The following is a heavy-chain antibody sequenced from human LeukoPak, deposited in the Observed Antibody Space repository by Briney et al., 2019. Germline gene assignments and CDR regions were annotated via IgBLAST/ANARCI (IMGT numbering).Heavy chain of an antibody. CDR1: GGSVSSGDYY. V-gene: IGHV4-30-4*01. D-gene: IGHD1-1*01. CDR3: ARDRYKNYYGMDG. J-gene: IGHJ6*04. CDR2: IYYSGST. Sequence: PSETLSLTCTVSGGSVSSGDYYWSWIRQPPGKGLEWIGSIYYSGSTYYNPSLKSRVTISVDTSKNQFSLNLRSVTAADTAVYYCARDRYKNYYGMDGGGKGTTGTVS.